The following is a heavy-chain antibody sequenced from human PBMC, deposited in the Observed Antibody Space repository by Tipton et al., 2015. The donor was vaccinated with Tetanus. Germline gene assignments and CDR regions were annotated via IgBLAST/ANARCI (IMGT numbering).Heavy chain of an antibody. Sequence: LSLTCAVYGGSFSGYYWTWIRQPPGKGLEWIGEINHNGSTNYNPSLKSRVTISLDPSKNQFSLKLSSVTAADTAVYYCARIGWLQQNKPAFDIWGQGTVVTVSS. V-gene: IGHV4-34*01. CDR2: INHNGST. CDR3: ARIGWLQQNKPAFDI. J-gene: IGHJ3*02. D-gene: IGHD6-19*01. CDR1: GGSFSGYY.